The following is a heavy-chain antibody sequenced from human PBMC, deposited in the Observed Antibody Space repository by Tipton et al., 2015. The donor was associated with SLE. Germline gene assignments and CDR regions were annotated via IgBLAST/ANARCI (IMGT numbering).Heavy chain of an antibody. J-gene: IGHJ4*02. D-gene: IGHD2-8*01. CDR3: ARDRRNGVTGY. V-gene: IGHV3-53*05. Sequence: SLRLSCAASGFTVSSNYMSWVRQAPGKGLEWVSVIYSGGSTCYADSVKGRFTISRDNSKNTLYLQMNSLRAEDTAVYYCARDRRNGVTGYWGQGTLVTVSS. CDR2: IYSGGST. CDR1: GFTVSSNY.